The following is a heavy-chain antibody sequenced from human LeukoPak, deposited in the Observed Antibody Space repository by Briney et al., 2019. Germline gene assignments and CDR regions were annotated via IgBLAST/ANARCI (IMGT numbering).Heavy chain of an antibody. Sequence: GGSLRLSCAASGFTFSSYGMHWVRQAPGKGLEWVAFIRYDGSNKYYADSVKGRFTISRDDSKNTLYLQMNSLRAEDTAVYYCAKDHFMGYGSGSYYNLYYMDVWGKGTTVTVSS. J-gene: IGHJ6*03. CDR2: IRYDGSNK. CDR3: AKDHFMGYGSGSYYNLYYMDV. CDR1: GFTFSSYG. V-gene: IGHV3-30*02. D-gene: IGHD3-10*01.